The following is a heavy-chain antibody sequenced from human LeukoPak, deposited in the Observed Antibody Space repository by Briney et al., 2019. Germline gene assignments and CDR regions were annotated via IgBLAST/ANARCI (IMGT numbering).Heavy chain of an antibody. CDR2: ISGSGGST. D-gene: IGHD4-17*01. CDR1: GFTFSTYA. V-gene: IGHV3-23*01. J-gene: IGHJ4*02. Sequence: GESLRLSCAASGFTFSTYAMNWVRQAPGKGLEWVSTISGSGGSTYYADSVKGRFTISRDNSKNTLYLQMNSLRAEDTAVYYCAYGDYDCWGQGTLVTVSS. CDR3: AYGDYDC.